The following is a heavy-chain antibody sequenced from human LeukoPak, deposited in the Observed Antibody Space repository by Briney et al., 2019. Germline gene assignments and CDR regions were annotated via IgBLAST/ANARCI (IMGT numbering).Heavy chain of an antibody. D-gene: IGHD1-26*01. V-gene: IGHV3-23*01. CDR2: ISISGGST. CDR3: AKGIKWELPFDY. J-gene: IGHJ4*02. CDR1: GFTFSNFA. Sequence: GGSLRLSCVASGFTFSNFATSWVRQAPGKGLDRVSAISISGGSTYYAGSVKGRFTISRDNSKNTLYLQMNSLRAEDTALYYCAKGIKWELPFDYWGQGTLVTVSS.